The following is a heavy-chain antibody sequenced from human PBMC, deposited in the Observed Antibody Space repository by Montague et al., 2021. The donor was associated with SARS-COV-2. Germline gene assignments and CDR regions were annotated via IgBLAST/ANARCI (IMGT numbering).Heavy chain of an antibody. V-gene: IGHV4-38-2*02. J-gene: IGHJ5*02. D-gene: IGHD2-21*02. CDR3: ARASCVGDCNSLAIWFDP. CDR1: GYSISSGYF. CDR2: IYHAGYI. Sequence: SETLSLTCTVFGYSISSGYFWAWLRQPPGKGLEWIGSIYHAGYIHYNPSLKSRVSISIDTSRNQISLRVTNVAAADTAVYYCARASCVGDCNSLAIWFDPWGQGTLVSVSS.